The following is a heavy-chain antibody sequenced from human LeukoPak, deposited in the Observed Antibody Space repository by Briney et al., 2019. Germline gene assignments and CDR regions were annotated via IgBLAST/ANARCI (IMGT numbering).Heavy chain of an antibody. V-gene: IGHV5-51*01. CDR1: GYSFTSYW. Sequence: GESLKISCKGSGYSFTSYWIGWVRQMPGKGLEWMGIIFLGDSDTRYSPSFQGQVTISADKSISTAYLQWSTPKASDTAIYYCARQGEAYNIDYWGQGTLVTVSS. D-gene: IGHD5-24*01. J-gene: IGHJ4*02. CDR2: IFLGDSDT. CDR3: ARQGEAYNIDY.